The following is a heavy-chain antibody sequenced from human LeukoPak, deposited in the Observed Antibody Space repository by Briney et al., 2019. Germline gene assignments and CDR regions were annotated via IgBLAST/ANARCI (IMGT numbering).Heavy chain of an antibody. V-gene: IGHV4-34*01. J-gene: IGHJ5*02. CDR3: ARGGYYGSGRPRFDP. CDR1: GGSFSGYY. Sequence: SETLSLTCAVYGGSFSGYYWSWIRQPPGKGLEWIGEINHSGSTNYNPSLKSRVTIPVDTSKNQFSLKLSSVTAADTAVYYCARGGYYGSGRPRFDPWGQGTLVTVSS. CDR2: INHSGST. D-gene: IGHD3-10*01.